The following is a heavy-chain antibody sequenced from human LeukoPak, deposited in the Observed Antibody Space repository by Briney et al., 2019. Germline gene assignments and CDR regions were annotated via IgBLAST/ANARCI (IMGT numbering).Heavy chain of an antibody. CDR2: ISYDGSNK. CDR1: GSTFSSYG. CDR3: AKDLLTTVTKAFYYYYGMDV. V-gene: IGHV3-30*18. Sequence: GGSLRLSCAASGSTFSSYGMHWVRQAPGKGLEWVAVISYDGSNKYYADSVKGRSTISRDNSKNTLYLQMNSLRAEDTAVYYCAKDLLTTVTKAFYYYYGMDVWGQGTTVTVSS. D-gene: IGHD4-17*01. J-gene: IGHJ6*02.